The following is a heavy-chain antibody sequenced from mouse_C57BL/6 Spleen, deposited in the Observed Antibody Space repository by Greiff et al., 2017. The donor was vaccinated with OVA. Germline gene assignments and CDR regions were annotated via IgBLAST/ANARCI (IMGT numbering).Heavy chain of an antibody. V-gene: IGHV14-1*01. CDR3: TRYYYGSSSPSWFAY. Sequence: EVQLQQSGAELVRPGASVKLSCTASGFNIKDYYMHWVKQRPEQGLEWIGRIDPEDGDTEYAPKFQGKATMTADTSSNTAYLQLSSLTSEDTAVYYCTRYYYGSSSPSWFAYWGQGTLVTVSA. D-gene: IGHD1-1*01. CDR2: IDPEDGDT. CDR1: GFNIKDYY. J-gene: IGHJ3*01.